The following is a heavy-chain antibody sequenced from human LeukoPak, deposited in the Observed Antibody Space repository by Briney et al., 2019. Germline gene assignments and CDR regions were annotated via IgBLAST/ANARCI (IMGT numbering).Heavy chain of an antibody. CDR3: VKHSLYYYDSGTYFDY. V-gene: IGHV3-23*01. Sequence: PGGSLRLSCAASGFTFSTYGMGWVRQAPGKGLEWVSSISYSDDSTYYADSVKGRFTISRDNSKNTLSLQMNSQRAEDTAVYYCVKHSLYYYDSGTYFDYWGQGTLVTVSS. CDR2: ISYSDDST. D-gene: IGHD3-10*01. J-gene: IGHJ4*02. CDR1: GFTFSTYG.